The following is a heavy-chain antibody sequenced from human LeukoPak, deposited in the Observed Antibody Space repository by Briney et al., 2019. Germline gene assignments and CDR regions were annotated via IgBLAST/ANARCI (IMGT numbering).Heavy chain of an antibody. Sequence: PGGSLRLSCAASGFTFSSHWMSWVRQAPGKGLEWVANIKKDGSEKYYVDAVKGRFTISRDNAKTSLYLQINSLRAEDTAVYYCARDLSGIAGYTYGRGIDYWGQGTLVTVSS. J-gene: IGHJ4*02. CDR1: GFTFSSHW. V-gene: IGHV3-7*01. CDR3: ARDLSGIAGYTYGRGIDY. CDR2: IKKDGSEK. D-gene: IGHD5-18*01.